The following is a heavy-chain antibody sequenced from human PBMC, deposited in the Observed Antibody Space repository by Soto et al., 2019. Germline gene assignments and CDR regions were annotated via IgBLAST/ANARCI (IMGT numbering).Heavy chain of an antibody. V-gene: IGHV5-51*01. J-gene: IGHJ3*02. D-gene: IGHD6-13*01. Sequence: PGGALKISGKGSGGSFTSYWGGWVRQMPGKGLEWMGIIYPGDSDTRYSPSFQGQVTISADKSISTAYLQWSSLKASDTAMYYCARRIAAAIDAFDIWGQGTMVTVSS. CDR2: IYPGDSDT. CDR3: ARRIAAAIDAFDI. CDR1: GGSFTSYW.